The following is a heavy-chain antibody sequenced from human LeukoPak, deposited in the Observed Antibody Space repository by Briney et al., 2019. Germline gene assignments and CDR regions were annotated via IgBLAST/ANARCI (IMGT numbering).Heavy chain of an antibody. D-gene: IGHD2-21*02. CDR3: ARTPRGAMTATKYFDY. CDR2: ITSRSSHI. Sequence: GGSLRLSCAASGFTFSDYYMSWIRQAPGKGLEWVSSITSRSSHIYYADSVKGRFTISRDNATNSLILQMNSLRVEDTAVYYCARTPRGAMTATKYFDYWGQGTLVTVSS. J-gene: IGHJ4*02. V-gene: IGHV3-11*06. CDR1: GFTFSDYY.